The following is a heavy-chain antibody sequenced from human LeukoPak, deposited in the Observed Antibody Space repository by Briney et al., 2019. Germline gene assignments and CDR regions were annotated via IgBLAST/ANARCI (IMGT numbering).Heavy chain of an antibody. J-gene: IGHJ2*01. CDR3: AKDLGGGSGCYDL. Sequence: GGSLRLSCAASGFTFSSYGMHWVRQAPGKGLEWVAIISYDGSNKYYADSVQGRFTISRDNSKNTLYLQMNSLRAENTAVYYCAKDLGGGSGCYDLWGRGTLVTVSS. CDR1: GFTFSSYG. V-gene: IGHV3-30*18. CDR2: ISYDGSNK. D-gene: IGHD6-19*01.